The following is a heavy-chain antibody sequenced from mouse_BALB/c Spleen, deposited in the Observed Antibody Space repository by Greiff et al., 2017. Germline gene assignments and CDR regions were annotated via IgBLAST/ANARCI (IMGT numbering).Heavy chain of an antibody. CDR2: ISYDGSN. J-gene: IGHJ2*01. CDR3: ARWVRRSLDY. V-gene: IGHV3-6*02. Sequence: EVQLQQSGPGLVKPSQSLSLTCSVTGYSITSGYYWNWIRQFPGNILEWMGYISYDGSNNYNPSLKNRISITRDTSKNQFFLKLNSVTTEDTATYYCARWVRRSLDYWGQGTTLTVSS. D-gene: IGHD2-14*01. CDR1: GYSITSGYY.